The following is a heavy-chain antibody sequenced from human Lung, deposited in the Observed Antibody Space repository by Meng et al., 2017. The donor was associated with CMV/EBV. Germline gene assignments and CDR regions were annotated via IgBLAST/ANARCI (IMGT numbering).Heavy chain of an antibody. CDR3: ARGPDLNWFDP. D-gene: IGHD1-14*01. J-gene: IGHJ5*02. CDR2: INPSAGST. V-gene: IGHV1-46*01. Sequence: SCKASGYSFTSYYIHWVRQAPGQGLDWMGIINPSAGSTTYAQKFQGRVTMTRDTSTATVYMELSSLRSDDTAAYYCARGPDLNWFDPWGQGTPVTVSS. CDR1: GYSFTSYY.